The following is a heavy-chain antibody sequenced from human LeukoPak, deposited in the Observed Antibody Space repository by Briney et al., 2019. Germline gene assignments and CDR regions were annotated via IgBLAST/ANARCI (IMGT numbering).Heavy chain of an antibody. J-gene: IGHJ4*02. CDR1: GYTFTSYG. CDR3: ARGFLWFGEHLKYYFDY. V-gene: IGHV1-18*01. D-gene: IGHD3-10*01. Sequence: VASVKVSCTASGYTFTSYGISWVRQAPGQGLEWMGWISGYNGNTKYAQKFQGRVTMTTETSTSTAYMELRSLRSDDTALYYCARGFLWFGEHLKYYFDYWGQGTLVTVSS. CDR2: ISGYNGNT.